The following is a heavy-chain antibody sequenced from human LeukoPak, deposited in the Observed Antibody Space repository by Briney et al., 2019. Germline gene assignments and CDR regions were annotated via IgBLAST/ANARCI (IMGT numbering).Heavy chain of an antibody. CDR1: GYTFTGSY. D-gene: IGHD3-10*01. CDR2: IDPNNGGT. V-gene: IGHV1-2*04. CDR3: ARDMSYYGSGRSGTGAVDI. J-gene: IGHJ3*02. Sequence: ASVKVSFKASGYTFTGSYMHWVRQAPGQGLEWMGWIDPNNGGTNYAQKFQGWVTMTRDTSISTAYMELSRLRSDDAAVYYCARDMSYYGSGRSGTGAVDIRGQGTMVTVSS.